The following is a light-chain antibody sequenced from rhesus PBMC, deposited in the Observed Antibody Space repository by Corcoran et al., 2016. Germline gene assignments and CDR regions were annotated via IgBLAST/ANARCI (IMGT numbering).Light chain of an antibody. CDR3: QKYSSSPLT. CDR2: RAS. CDR1: QTISSW. Sequence: DIQMTQSPSSLSASVGDTVTISCRASQTISSWLAWYQQKPGKPPNLLIYRASSLQSGVPSRLSGSGSGTDFTLTISSLQSEDFATYFCQKYSSSPLTFGGGTKV. J-gene: IGKJ4*01. V-gene: IGKV1-22*01.